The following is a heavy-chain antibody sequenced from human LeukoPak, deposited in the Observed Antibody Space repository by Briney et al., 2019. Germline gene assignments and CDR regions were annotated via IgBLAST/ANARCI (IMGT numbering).Heavy chain of an antibody. CDR3: ARAAMTTVTTAY. Sequence: GRSLRLSCAASGFTFSSYAMHWVRQAPGKGLEWVAVISYDGSNKYYAGSVKGRFTISRDNSKNTLYLQMNSLRAEDTAVYYCARAAMTTVTTAYWGQGTLVTVSS. CDR2: ISYDGSNK. J-gene: IGHJ4*02. CDR1: GFTFSSYA. V-gene: IGHV3-30*04. D-gene: IGHD4-17*01.